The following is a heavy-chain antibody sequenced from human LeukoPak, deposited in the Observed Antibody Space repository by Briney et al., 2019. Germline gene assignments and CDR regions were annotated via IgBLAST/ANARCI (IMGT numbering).Heavy chain of an antibody. Sequence: GESLKISCRGSGYSFTSYWIGWVHQMPGKGLEWMGIIYPGDSDTRYSPSFQGQVTISADKSISTAYLQWSSLKASDTAMYYCARLKGYCTNGVCPDFDYWGQGTLVTVSP. CDR3: ARLKGYCTNGVCPDFDY. CDR1: GYSFTSYW. J-gene: IGHJ4*02. V-gene: IGHV5-51*07. D-gene: IGHD2-8*01. CDR2: IYPGDSDT.